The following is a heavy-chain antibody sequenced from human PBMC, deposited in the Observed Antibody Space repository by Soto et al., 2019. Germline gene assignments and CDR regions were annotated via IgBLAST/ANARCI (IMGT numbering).Heavy chain of an antibody. V-gene: IGHV6-1*01. CDR2: IYYRSKWFH. CDR1: GESVPTNGAC. D-gene: IGHD2-15*01. CDR3: ARVHCSAGTCLDGLDF. J-gene: IGHJ6*02. Sequence: SQTLSLTCVISGESVPTNGACWNWIRQSPSRGLQWLGRIYYRSKWFHDYAASVESRMAINPDTSRNQFSLQLNYVTPEDTAVYYCARVHCSAGTCLDGLDFWGQGTTVTVSS.